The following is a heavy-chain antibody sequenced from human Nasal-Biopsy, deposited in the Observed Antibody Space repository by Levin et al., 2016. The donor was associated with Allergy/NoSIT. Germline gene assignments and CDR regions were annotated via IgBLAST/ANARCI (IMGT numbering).Heavy chain of an antibody. Sequence: GGSLRLSCAASKFSFSSYAMFWVRQAPGKGLEYVSAISSYGSNTYYANFVKGRFTISRDNSKNTLYLQMGSLSPEDTAVYYCARVGWRGSTTGAAGNFDYWGQGALVTVSS. CDR3: ARVGWRGSTTGAAGNFDY. V-gene: IGHV3-64*01. D-gene: IGHD2-2*01. J-gene: IGHJ4*02. CDR2: ISSYGSNT. CDR1: KFSFSSYA.